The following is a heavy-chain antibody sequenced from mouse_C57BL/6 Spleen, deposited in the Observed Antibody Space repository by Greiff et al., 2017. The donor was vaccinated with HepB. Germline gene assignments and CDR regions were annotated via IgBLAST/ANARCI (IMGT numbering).Heavy chain of an antibody. CDR1: GYAFSSYW. J-gene: IGHJ4*01. CDR2: IYPGDGDT. Sequence: QVHVKQSGAELVKPGASVKISCKASGYAFSSYWMNWVKQRPGKGLEWIGQIYPGDGDTNYNGKFKGKATLTADKTSSTAYMQLSSLTSEDSAVYYCARDYSASYYAMDYWGQGTSVTVSS. V-gene: IGHV1-80*01. D-gene: IGHD2-12*01. CDR3: ARDYSASYYAMDY.